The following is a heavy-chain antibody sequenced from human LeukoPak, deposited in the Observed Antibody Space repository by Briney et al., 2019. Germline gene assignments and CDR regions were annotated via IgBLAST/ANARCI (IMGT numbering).Heavy chain of an antibody. Sequence: SVKVSCKASGGTFSSYAISWVRQAPGQGLEWMGGIIPIFGTANYAQKFQGRVTITADESTSTAYMELSSLRSEDTAVYYCASGGYCSGGSCYVGSSPAGELFDYWGQGTLVTVSS. J-gene: IGHJ4*02. CDR2: IIPIFGTA. D-gene: IGHD2-15*01. V-gene: IGHV1-69*01. CDR3: ASGGYCSGGSCYVGSSPAGELFDY. CDR1: GGTFSSYA.